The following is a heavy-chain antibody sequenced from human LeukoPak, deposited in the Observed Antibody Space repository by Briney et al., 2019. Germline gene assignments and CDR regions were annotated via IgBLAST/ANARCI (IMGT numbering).Heavy chain of an antibody. V-gene: IGHV4-38-2*01. Sequence: SETLSLTCAVSGYSISSGYYWGWIRQPPGKGLEWIGSIYHSGSTYYNPSLKSRVTISVDTSKNQFSLKLSSVTAADTAVYYCARLPGTRDYWGQGTLVTVSS. J-gene: IGHJ4*02. CDR2: IYHSGST. CDR1: GYSISSGYY. D-gene: IGHD1-1*01. CDR3: ARLPGTRDY.